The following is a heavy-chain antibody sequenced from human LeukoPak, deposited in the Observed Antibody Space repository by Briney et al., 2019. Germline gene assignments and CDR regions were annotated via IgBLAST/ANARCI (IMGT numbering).Heavy chain of an antibody. V-gene: IGHV3-23*01. CDR3: AKIWSYQLLIDY. CDR2: IFGSGGSA. J-gene: IGHJ4*02. Sequence: PGGSLRLSCTASGFTFNNYAMYWVRQAPRKGLEWVAGIFGSGGSAHYADSVKGRFTISRDNSKNTLYLQMNSLRAEDTAVYYCAKIWSYQLLIDYWGQGTLVTVSS. CDR1: GFTFNNYA. D-gene: IGHD2-2*01.